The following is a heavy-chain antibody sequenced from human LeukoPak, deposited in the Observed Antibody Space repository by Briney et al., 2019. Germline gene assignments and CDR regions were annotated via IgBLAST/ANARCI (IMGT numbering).Heavy chain of an antibody. D-gene: IGHD3-22*01. CDR1: GFDFSRSW. V-gene: IGHV3-74*03. J-gene: IGHJ4*02. Sequence: GGSLRLSCAASGFDFSRSWLHWVRQAPGKGLMWVSRINSAGSSTTYADSVKGRFTISRDNSKNTLYLQMNSLRAEDTAVYHCAKGSYYYDSSGYYDYWGQGTLVTVSS. CDR3: AKGSYYYDSSGYYDY. CDR2: INSAGSST.